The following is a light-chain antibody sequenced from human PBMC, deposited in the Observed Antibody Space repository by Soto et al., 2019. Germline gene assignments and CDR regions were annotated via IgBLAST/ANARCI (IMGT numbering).Light chain of an antibody. Sequence: IHMTQSPSTLSGSVGDRVTITCRASQTISSWLAWYQQKPGKAPKLLIYKASTLKSGVPSRFSGSGSGTEFTLTISSLQPDDFATYYCQHYNSYSITFGQGTRLEIK. J-gene: IGKJ5*01. V-gene: IGKV1-5*03. CDR1: QTISSW. CDR3: QHYNSYSIT. CDR2: KAS.